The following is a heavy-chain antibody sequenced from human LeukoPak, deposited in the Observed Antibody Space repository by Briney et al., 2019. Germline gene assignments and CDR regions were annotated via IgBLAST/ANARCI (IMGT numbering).Heavy chain of an antibody. CDR3: AKDEYDWGALFDY. CDR1: GFTFSNHA. V-gene: IGHV3-23*01. CDR2: ISGGGVST. D-gene: IGHD3-16*01. Sequence: GGSLRLSCAASGFTFSNHAMSWVRQAPGRGLEWVSAISGGGVSTSYADPVKGPFTISRDNSKHTLYLQMDSLRAEDTAIYYCAKDEYDWGALFDYWGQGTLVTVSS. J-gene: IGHJ4*02.